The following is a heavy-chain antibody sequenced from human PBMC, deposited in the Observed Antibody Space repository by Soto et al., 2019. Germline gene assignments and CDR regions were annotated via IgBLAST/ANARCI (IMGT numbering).Heavy chain of an antibody. CDR1: GFTFSDYY. V-gene: IGHV3-11*01. CDR3: ARAGRNYYDSSGNWFDP. D-gene: IGHD3-22*01. Sequence: QVQLVESGGGLVKPGGSLRLSCAASGFTFSDYYMSWIRQAPGKGLEWVSYISSSGSTIYYADSVKCRFTISRDNAKNSLYLQRNSLREEDTAAYYWARAGRNYYDSSGNWFDPWGHGSLVIVSA. J-gene: IGHJ5*02. CDR2: ISSSGSTI.